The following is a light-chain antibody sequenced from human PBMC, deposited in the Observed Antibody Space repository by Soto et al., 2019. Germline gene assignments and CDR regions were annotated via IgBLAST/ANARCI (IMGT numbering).Light chain of an antibody. J-gene: IGLJ1*01. V-gene: IGLV2-14*01. CDR3: SSYTSSSTYV. CDR2: NVS. Sequence: QSVLTQPASESGSPGQSLTISCTGTSRDVGGYNSVSWYQQHPGKAPKLMIYNVSNRPSGVSNRFSGSKSGNTASLTISGLQAEDEADYYCSSYTSSSTYVFGTGTKVTVL. CDR1: SRDVGGYNS.